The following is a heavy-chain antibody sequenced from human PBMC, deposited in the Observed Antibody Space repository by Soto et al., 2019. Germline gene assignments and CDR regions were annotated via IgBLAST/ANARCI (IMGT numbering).Heavy chain of an antibody. J-gene: IGHJ6*02. CDR1: VGSISSSSYY. V-gene: IGHV4-39*02. CDR2: IYYSGST. D-gene: IGHD5-18*01. Sequence: SETLPLTCTVSVGSISSSSYYCGWIRQPPGKGLEWIGSIYYSGSTYYNPSLKSRATISVDTSKNQFSLKLSSVTAADTAVYYCARDTLRGIQLVYYYYGLEVWGQGTTVTVSS. CDR3: ARDTLRGIQLVYYYYGLEV.